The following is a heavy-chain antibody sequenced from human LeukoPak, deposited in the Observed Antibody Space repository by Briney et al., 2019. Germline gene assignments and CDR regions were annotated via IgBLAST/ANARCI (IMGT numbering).Heavy chain of an antibody. J-gene: IGHJ4*02. CDR3: ARGESSTYSSGPPRDY. Sequence: EGSLRLSCAASGFTFSSYWMHWVRQAPGKGLVWVSRINSDGSSTSYADSVKGRFTISRDNAKNTLSLQMDSLRAEDTAVYYCARGESSTYSSGPPRDYWGQGTLVTVSS. D-gene: IGHD6-19*01. CDR2: INSDGSST. CDR1: GFTFSSYW. V-gene: IGHV3-74*01.